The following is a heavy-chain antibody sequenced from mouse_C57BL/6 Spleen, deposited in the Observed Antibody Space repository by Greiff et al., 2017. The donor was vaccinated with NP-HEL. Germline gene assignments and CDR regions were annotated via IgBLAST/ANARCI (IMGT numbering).Heavy chain of an antibody. CDR2: ISSGGSYT. CDR1: GFTFSSYG. J-gene: IGHJ1*03. V-gene: IGHV5-6*02. D-gene: IGHD1-1*01. CDR3: ARHDTTVVDSYWYFDV. Sequence: DVKLVESGGDLVKPGGSLKLSCAASGFTFSSYGMSWVRQTPDKRLEWVATISSGGSYTYYPDSVKGRFTISRDKAKNTLYLQMSSLKSEDTAMYYCARHDTTVVDSYWYFDVWGTGTTVTVSS.